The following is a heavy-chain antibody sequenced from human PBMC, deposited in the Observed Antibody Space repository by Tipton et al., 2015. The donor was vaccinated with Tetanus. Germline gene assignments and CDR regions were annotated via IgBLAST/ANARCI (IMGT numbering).Heavy chain of an antibody. J-gene: IGHJ6*02. CDR3: AKDVLQLWSPHHCGMGV. V-gene: IGHV3-30*18. CDR2: ISYGGTDK. CDR1: GFTLRSFD. D-gene: IGHD5-18*01. Sequence: SLRLSCAGSGFTLRSFDMYWFRQSPGAGLEWVAGISYGGTDKYYADSVKGRFTISRDNSNNTLYLQVHSLSVEDTAVDYCAKDVLQLWSPHHCGMGVWGQGTTVTVSS.